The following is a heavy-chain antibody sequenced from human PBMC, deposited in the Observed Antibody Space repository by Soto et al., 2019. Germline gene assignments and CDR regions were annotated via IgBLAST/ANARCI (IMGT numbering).Heavy chain of an antibody. J-gene: IGHJ6*04. D-gene: IGHD3-3*01. CDR3: AITYYDFDV. Sequence: EEQLVQSGGGLVQPGGSLRLSCAASGFSFSSYDLFWVRQAPGKGLEYVSAVSRNGINTYYANSVKGRFTISRDNSKNIMYPQMGTLRAEDMAVYYCAITYYDFDVWGKGTTVIVSS. CDR2: VSRNGINT. V-gene: IGHV3-64*01. CDR1: GFSFSSYD.